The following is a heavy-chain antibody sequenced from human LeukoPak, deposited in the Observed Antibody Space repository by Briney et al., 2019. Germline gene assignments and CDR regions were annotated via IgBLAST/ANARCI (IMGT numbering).Heavy chain of an antibody. CDR1: GGSISSSSYY. CDR3: ARSRHCSSTSCYSFDY. D-gene: IGHD2-2*01. J-gene: IGHJ4*02. CDR2: MYYSGST. V-gene: IGHV4-39*01. Sequence: PSETLSLTCTVSGGSISSSSYYWGWIRQPPGKGLERIGSMYYSGSTYYNPSLKSRVTISVDTSKNQFSLKLSSVTAADTAVYYCARSRHCSSTSCYSFDYWGQGTLVTVSS.